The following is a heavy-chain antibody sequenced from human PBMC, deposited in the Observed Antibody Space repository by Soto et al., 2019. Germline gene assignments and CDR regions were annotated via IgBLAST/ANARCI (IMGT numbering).Heavy chain of an antibody. CDR1: GFTFSSYA. V-gene: IGHV3-23*01. J-gene: IGHJ5*02. D-gene: IGHD3-10*01. CDR2: ISGSGGST. CDR3: AKHMLWFGENNWFDP. Sequence: GGSLRLSCAASGFTFSSYAMSWVRQAPGKGLEWVSAISGSGGSTYYADSVKGRFTISRDNSKNTLYLQMNSLRAEDTAVYYCAKHMLWFGENNWFDPWGQGTLVTVSS.